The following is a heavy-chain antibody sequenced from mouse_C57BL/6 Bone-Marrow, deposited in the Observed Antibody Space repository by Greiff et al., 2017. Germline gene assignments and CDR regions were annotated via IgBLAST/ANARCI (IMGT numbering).Heavy chain of an antibody. Sequence: VQLQQSGPELVKPGASVKISCKASGYAFSSSWMNWVKQRPGKGLERIGRIYPGDGDTNYNGKFKGKATLTADKSSSTAYMQLSSLTSEDSAVYFCARNSNGFAYWGQGTLVTVSA. D-gene: IGHD2-5*01. CDR2: IYPGDGDT. J-gene: IGHJ3*01. V-gene: IGHV1-82*01. CDR3: ARNSNGFAY. CDR1: GYAFSSSW.